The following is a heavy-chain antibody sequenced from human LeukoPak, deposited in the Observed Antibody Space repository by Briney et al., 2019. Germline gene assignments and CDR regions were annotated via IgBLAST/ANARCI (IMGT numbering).Heavy chain of an antibody. Sequence: PGGSLTLSCPASGFTFNQHSLSWIRPAPAKGLEWLSYINRNGGAVHHADSVEGRFTISRDNAKNSLNLQMNGLTTDETAVYFCARASSLSGGFDSWGRGTLVTVSS. D-gene: IGHD6-25*01. CDR1: GFTFNQHS. J-gene: IGHJ4*02. CDR2: INRNGGAV. V-gene: IGHV3-11*01. CDR3: ARASSLSGGFDS.